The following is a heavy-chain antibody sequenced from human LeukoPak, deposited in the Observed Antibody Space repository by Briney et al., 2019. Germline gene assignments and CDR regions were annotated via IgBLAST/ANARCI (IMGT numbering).Heavy chain of an antibody. CDR3: ARVRYYYGSGSYTTFDY. V-gene: IGHV6-1*01. CDR1: GDSVSSNSAA. Sequence: SQTLSLTCAISGDSVSSNSAAWNWIRQSPSRGLEWLGRTYYRSKWYNDYAVSVKSRITINPDTSKNQFSLQLNSVTPEDTAVYDCARVRYYYGSGSYTTFDYWGQGTLVTVSS. D-gene: IGHD3-10*01. CDR2: TYYRSKWYN. J-gene: IGHJ4*02.